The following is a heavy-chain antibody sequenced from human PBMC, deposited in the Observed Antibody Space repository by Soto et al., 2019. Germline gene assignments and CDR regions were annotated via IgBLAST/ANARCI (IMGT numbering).Heavy chain of an antibody. V-gene: IGHV4-31*03. CDR3: AREGITMARVSGAFDI. D-gene: IGHD3-10*01. CDR2: IYYSGST. Sequence: PSETLSLTCTVSGGSISSGGYYWSWIRQHPGKGLEWIGYIYYSGSTYYNPSLKSRVTISVDTSKNQFSLELSSVTAADTAVYYCAREGITMARVSGAFDIWGQGTMVTVSS. CDR1: GGSISSGGYY. J-gene: IGHJ3*02.